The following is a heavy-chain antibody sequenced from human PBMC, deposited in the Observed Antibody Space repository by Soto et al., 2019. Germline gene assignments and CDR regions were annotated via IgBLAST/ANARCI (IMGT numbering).Heavy chain of an antibody. J-gene: IGHJ4*02. CDR3: SKDHLETTVTTPSY. CDR1: GFTFSSYG. V-gene: IGHV3-30*18. D-gene: IGHD4-17*01. CDR2: ISYDGNNK. Sequence: QVQLVESGGGVVQPGRSLRLSCAASGFTFSSYGMHWVRQDPGKGLEWVAVISYDGNNKYYAASVKGRFTISRDNVKNPLDLQMDSLRAEDTAMYYCSKDHLETTVTTPSYWGQGTLVTVSS.